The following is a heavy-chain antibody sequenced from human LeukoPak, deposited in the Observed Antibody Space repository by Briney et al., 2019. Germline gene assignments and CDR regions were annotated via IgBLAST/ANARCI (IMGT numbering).Heavy chain of an antibody. J-gene: IGHJ6*02. D-gene: IGHD2-2*01. V-gene: IGHV1-8*01. CDR1: GYTFTSYD. CDR3: AREVSSTRKYYYYGMDV. Sequence: ASVKVSCKASGYTFTSYDINWVRQATGQGLEWMGWMNPNSGNTGYAQKFQGRVTMTRNTSISIAYMELSSLRSEDTAVYYCAREVSSTRKYYYYGMDVWGQGTTVTVSS. CDR2: MNPNSGNT.